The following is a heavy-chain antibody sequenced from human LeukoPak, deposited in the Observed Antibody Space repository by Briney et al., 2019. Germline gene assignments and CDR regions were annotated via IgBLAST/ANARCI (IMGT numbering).Heavy chain of an antibody. D-gene: IGHD3-3*01. V-gene: IGHV3-23*01. CDR3: ARASDPFYDFWSGYSEFDY. CDR1: GFTFRNYD. J-gene: IGHJ4*02. CDR2: LTTDGGST. Sequence: GGSLRLSCAASGFTFRNYDMSWVRQAPGKGLEWVSSLTTDGGSTEYADSVKGRFTISRDNAKNSLYLQMNSLRAEDTAVYYCARASDPFYDFWSGYSEFDYWGQGTLVTVSS.